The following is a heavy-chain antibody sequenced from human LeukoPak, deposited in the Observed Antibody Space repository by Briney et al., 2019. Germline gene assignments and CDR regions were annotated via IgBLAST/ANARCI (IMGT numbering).Heavy chain of an antibody. Sequence: GASVKVSCKASGGTFSSYAISWVRQAPGQGLEWMGGIIPIFGTANYAQKFQGRVTITADESTSTAYMELSSLRSEDTAEYYCASHLIVLMVYATDYYYYGMDVWGQGTTVTVSS. CDR3: ASHLIVLMVYATDYYYYGMDV. D-gene: IGHD2-8*01. CDR2: IIPIFGTA. V-gene: IGHV1-69*13. J-gene: IGHJ6*02. CDR1: GGTFSSYA.